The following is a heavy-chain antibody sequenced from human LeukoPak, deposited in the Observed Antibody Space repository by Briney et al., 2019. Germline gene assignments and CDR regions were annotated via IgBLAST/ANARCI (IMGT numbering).Heavy chain of an antibody. J-gene: IGHJ4*02. CDR2: IYYTGST. V-gene: IGHV4-39*01. Sequence: PSETLSLTCTVSGGSISTSSYCWSWIRQPPEKRLEWIGTIYYTGSTYYNPSLKSRVTISVDASKNQFSLKLSSVTAADTAVYYCARRPGSGSRHFDYWGQGTLVTVSS. CDR1: GGSISTSSYC. CDR3: ARRPGSGSRHFDY. D-gene: IGHD3-10*01.